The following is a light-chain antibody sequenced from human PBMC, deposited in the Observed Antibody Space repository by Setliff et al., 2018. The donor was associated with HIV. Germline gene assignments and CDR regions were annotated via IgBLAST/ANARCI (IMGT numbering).Light chain of an antibody. CDR1: NSXXGAGFD. J-gene: IGLJ1*01. Sequence: QSALTQPPSVSGAPGQRVTISCTGSNSXXGAGFDVHWYRPPPGTAPKLLIYGNNNRPSGVPDRISGAKSGTSASLAITGLQAEDEAYYYCQSYDSSLSGFVFGTGTKVTVL. CDR2: GNN. CDR3: QSYDSSLSGFV. V-gene: IGLV1-40*01.